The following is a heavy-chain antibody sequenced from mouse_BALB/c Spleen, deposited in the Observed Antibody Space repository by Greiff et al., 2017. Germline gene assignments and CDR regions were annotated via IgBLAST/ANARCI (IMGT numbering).Heavy chain of an antibody. CDR1: GFTFSSFG. CDR3: ARSYGSKYFDV. J-gene: IGHJ1*01. D-gene: IGHD1-1*01. V-gene: IGHV5-17*02. Sequence: DVQLVESGGGLVQPGGSRKLSCAASGFTFSSFGMHWVRQAPEKGLEWVAYISSGSSTIYYADTVKGRFTISRDNPKNTLFLQMTSLRSEDTAMYYCARSYGSKYFDVWGAGTTVTVSA. CDR2: ISSGSSTI.